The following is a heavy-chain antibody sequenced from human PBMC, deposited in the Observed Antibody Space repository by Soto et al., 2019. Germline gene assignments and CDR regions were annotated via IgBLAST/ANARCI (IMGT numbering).Heavy chain of an antibody. Sequence: EVQLVESGGGLVEPGGSLRLSCSTSGFTFSNAWMTWVRQVPGKGLEWVGRIKSKTDGGTTDYAALVKGRFTISRDDSKSTLYMQMNSLKTEDTAIYYCTGTYYSSSMRFDYWGQGTLVSVSS. CDR2: IKSKTDGGTT. V-gene: IGHV3-15*01. CDR1: GFTFSNAW. D-gene: IGHD6-6*01. J-gene: IGHJ4*02. CDR3: TGTYYSSSMRFDY.